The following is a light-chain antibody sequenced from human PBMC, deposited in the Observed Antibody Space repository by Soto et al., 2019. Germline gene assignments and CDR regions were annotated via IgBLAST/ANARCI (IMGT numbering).Light chain of an antibody. J-gene: IGKJ2*01. V-gene: IGKV1-5*01. CDR3: QHYDTFPYT. CDR1: QSIDNW. CDR2: DAS. Sequence: DIQVTQSPSFVSASVGDRVTITCRASQSIDNWLAWYQQKPGKAPKLLIYDASTLESGVSSGFSGSGSGTEFTLTISSLRPDDFATYYCQHYDTFPYTFGQGTKLEIK.